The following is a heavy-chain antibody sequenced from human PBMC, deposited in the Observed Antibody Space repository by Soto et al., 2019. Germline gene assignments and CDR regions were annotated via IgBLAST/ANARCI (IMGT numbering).Heavy chain of an antibody. V-gene: IGHV4-61*08. CDR1: GYLISSGYY. J-gene: IGHJ4*02. CDR3: ARGASSSSRADFDY. D-gene: IGHD6-6*01. CDR2: IYYSGST. Sequence: SLTCSVSGYLISSGYYWGWVRQTPGKGLEWIGYIYYSGSTYNNPSLKSRVTISVDTSKNQFSLKLSSVTAADTAVYYCARGASSSSRADFDYWGQGTLVTVSS.